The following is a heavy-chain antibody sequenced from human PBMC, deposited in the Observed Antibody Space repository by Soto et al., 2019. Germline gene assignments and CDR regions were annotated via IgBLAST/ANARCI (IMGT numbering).Heavy chain of an antibody. J-gene: IGHJ4*02. CDR1: GFTFSSYG. D-gene: IGHD4-17*01. CDR3: AIDFYGS. CDR2: ISYDGSNK. Sequence: GGSLRLSCAASGFTFSSYGMHWVRQAPGKGLEWVAVISYDGSNKYYADSVKGRFTISRDNSKNTLYLQMNSLRAEDTAVYHCAIDFYGSWGQGTLVTVSS. V-gene: IGHV3-30*03.